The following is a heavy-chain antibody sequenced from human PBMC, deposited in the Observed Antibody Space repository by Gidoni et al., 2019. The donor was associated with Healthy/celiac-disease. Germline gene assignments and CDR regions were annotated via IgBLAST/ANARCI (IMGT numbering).Heavy chain of an antibody. Sequence: QVQPVESGGGVVQPGRSLRLSCAASGFTFSSYGMHWVRQAPGKGLEWVAVISYDGSNKYYADSVKGRFTISRDNSKNTLYLQMNSLRAEDTAVYYCAKDRDGSGIDYWGQGTLVTVSS. CDR1: GFTFSSYG. D-gene: IGHD2-15*01. CDR3: AKDRDGSGIDY. J-gene: IGHJ4*02. V-gene: IGHV3-30*18. CDR2: ISYDGSNK.